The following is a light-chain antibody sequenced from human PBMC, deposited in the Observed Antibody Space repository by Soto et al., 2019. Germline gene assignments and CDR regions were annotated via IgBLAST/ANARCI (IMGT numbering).Light chain of an antibody. V-gene: IGLV1-44*01. CDR3: SSYTSSSTLV. Sequence: QSVLTQPPSASGTPGQRVTLSCSGSSSNIGYNAVNWYQQLPGTAPKLLMHGNSQRPSGVSNRFSGSKSGNTASLTISGLQAEDEADYYCSSYTSSSTLVFGTGTKVTVL. CDR2: GNS. CDR1: SSNIGYNA. J-gene: IGLJ1*01.